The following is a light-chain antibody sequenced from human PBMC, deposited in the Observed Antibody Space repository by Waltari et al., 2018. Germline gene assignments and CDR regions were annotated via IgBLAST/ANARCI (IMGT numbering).Light chain of an antibody. J-gene: IGKJ1*01. Sequence: DIVMTQTPLSLPVTPGEPAAISCRSSQSLLHSNGYNYLDWYRQKPRQSPQLLIYLGCNRASGVPEMFSGSGSGTDFTLKISRVEDEDVGVYYCMQSLQALWTFGQGTKVEIK. CDR2: LGC. CDR1: QSLLHSNGYNY. V-gene: IGKV2-28*01. CDR3: MQSLQALWT.